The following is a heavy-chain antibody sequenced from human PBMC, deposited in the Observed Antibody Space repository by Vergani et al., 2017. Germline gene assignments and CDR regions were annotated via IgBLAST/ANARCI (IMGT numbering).Heavy chain of an antibody. CDR2: IDWDDDK. D-gene: IGHD6-6*01. CDR1: GFPLSTSGMC. CDR3: ARIRGSSLFDY. V-gene: IGHV2-70*01. J-gene: IGHJ4*02. Sequence: QVTLRESGPALVKPTQTLTLTCTFSGFPLSTSGMCVRWFRQPPGKALEWLALIDWDDDKYSSTSLKTRLTISKDTSKNQVVLTMTNMDPVDTATYYCARIRGSSLFDYWGQGTLVTVSS.